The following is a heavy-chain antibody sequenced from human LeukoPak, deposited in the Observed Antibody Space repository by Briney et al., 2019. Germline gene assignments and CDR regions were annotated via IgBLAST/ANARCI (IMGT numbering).Heavy chain of an antibody. CDR3: AKDVGKWESLHFFDY. J-gene: IGHJ4*02. V-gene: IGHV3-23*01. CDR1: GFTLSTNA. CDR2: ISGSGAST. D-gene: IGHD1-26*01. Sequence: HPGGSLRLSCLTSGFTLSTNAMSWVRQAPGKGLEWILGISGSGASTYYADSVKGRFTISRDDSRNTLYLQMNSLRGDDTAVYYCAKDVGKWESLHFFDYWGQGTLVTVSS.